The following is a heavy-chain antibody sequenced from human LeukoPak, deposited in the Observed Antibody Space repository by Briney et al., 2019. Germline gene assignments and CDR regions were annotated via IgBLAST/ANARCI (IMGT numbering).Heavy chain of an antibody. D-gene: IGHD2-2*01. CDR1: GYTFTDYY. CDR2: VNPNDGDT. Sequence: GAAVTVSFKASGYTFTDYYMQWVRQAPGQGLEWMGWVNPNDGDTNYAQKVQGRVTITRDTAISTAHMEVSRLRSDDTAVYYCARANFLYCSSTTCLFDYWGQGTLVTVSS. CDR3: ARANFLYCSSTTCLFDY. V-gene: IGHV1-2*02. J-gene: IGHJ4*02.